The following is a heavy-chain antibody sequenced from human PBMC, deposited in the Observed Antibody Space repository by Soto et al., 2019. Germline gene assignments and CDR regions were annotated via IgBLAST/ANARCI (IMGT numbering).Heavy chain of an antibody. CDR2: ISGGGGTT. CDR1: GFIFSSYS. V-gene: IGHV3-48*02. CDR3: ARDPMSGSQKLYFDY. J-gene: IGHJ4*02. Sequence: XGSLRLSCAASGFIFSSYSMNWVRQAPGKGLEWVSYISGGGGTTYYADSVKGRFTISRDNAKKSLYLQLSSLRDVDTAVYYCARDPMSGSQKLYFDYWGQGTLVTVSS. D-gene: IGHD1-26*01.